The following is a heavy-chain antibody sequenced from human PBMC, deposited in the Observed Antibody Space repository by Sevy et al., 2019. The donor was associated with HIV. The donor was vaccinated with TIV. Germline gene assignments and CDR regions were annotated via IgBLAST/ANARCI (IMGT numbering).Heavy chain of an antibody. D-gene: IGHD1-7*01. CDR2: ISSNGGST. Sequence: GSLRLSCAASGFTFSSYAMHWVRQAPGKGLEYVSAISSNGGSTYYANSVKGRFTISGDNSKNTLYLQMGSLRAEDMAVYYCARGNYELKFWGQGTLVTVSS. J-gene: IGHJ4*02. CDR3: ARGNYELKF. V-gene: IGHV3-64*01. CDR1: GFTFSSYA.